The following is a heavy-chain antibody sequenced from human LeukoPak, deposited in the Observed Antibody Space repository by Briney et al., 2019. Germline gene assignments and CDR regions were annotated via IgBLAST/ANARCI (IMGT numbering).Heavy chain of an antibody. J-gene: IGHJ4*02. CDR3: ATQEWRGEGLVDY. V-gene: IGHV4-34*01. D-gene: IGHD3-3*01. CDR1: GGSFSGYY. Sequence: SETLSLTCAVYGGSFSGYYWSWIRQPPGKGLEWIGEINHSGSTNYNPSLKSRVTISVDTSENQFSLKLSSVTAADTAVYYCATQEWRGEGLVDYWGQGTLVTVSS. CDR2: INHSGST.